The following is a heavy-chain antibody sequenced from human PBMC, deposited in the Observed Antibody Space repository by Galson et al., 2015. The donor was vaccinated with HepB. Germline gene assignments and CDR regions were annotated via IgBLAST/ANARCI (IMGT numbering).Heavy chain of an antibody. J-gene: IGHJ5*02. V-gene: IGHV4-34*01. CDR2: INRSGST. CDR3: ARSRALLIRGWFDT. Sequence: ETLSLTCAVYGGSFSGYYWNWIRQPPGKGLEWIGEINRSGSTNYDPSLKSRASISVDVSKNQFSLKLSSVTAADTAVYYCARSRALLIRGWFDTWGQGTLVTVSS. D-gene: IGHD3-16*01. CDR1: GGSFSGYY.